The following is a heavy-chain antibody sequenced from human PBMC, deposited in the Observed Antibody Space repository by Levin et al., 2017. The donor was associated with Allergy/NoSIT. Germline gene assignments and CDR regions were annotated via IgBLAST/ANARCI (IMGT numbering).Heavy chain of an antibody. D-gene: IGHD6-19*01. CDR2: ISYDGSNK. CDR1: GFTFSSYG. V-gene: IGHV3-30*18. Sequence: PGGSLRLSCAASGFTFSSYGMHWVRQAPGKGLEWVAVISYDGSNKYYADSVKGRFTISRDNSKNTLYLQMNSLRAEDTAVYYCAKCGSGWYYFDYWGQGTLVTVSS. CDR3: AKCGSGWYYFDY. J-gene: IGHJ4*02.